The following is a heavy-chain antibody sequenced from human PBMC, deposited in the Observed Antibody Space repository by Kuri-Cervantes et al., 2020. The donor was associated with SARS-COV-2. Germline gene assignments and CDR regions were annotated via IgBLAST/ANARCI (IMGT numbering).Heavy chain of an antibody. CDR2: ISAYNGNT. Sequence: SVKVSCKDSGYTFTGYYMHWVRQAPGQGLEWMGWISAYNGNTNYAQKLQGRVTMTTDTSTSTDYMELRSLRSDDTAVYYCARDKDFWSGPGFNWFDPWGQGTLVTVSS. V-gene: IGHV1-18*04. D-gene: IGHD3-3*01. CDR3: ARDKDFWSGPGFNWFDP. CDR1: GYTFTGYY. J-gene: IGHJ5*02.